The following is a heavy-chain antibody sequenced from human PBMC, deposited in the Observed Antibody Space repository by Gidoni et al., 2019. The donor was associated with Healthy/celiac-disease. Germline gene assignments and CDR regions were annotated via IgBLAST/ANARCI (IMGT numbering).Heavy chain of an antibody. CDR3: AKGGTGYSSGWYGIDY. CDR1: GFTFSSYA. V-gene: IGHV3-23*01. D-gene: IGHD6-19*01. Sequence: EVQLLESGGGLVPPGGSLRLSCAASGFTFSSYAMSWVRQAPGKGLAWVSAISGSGGSTYYADSVKGRFTISRDNSKNTLYLQMNSLRAEDTAVYYCAKGGTGYSSGWYGIDYWGQGTLVTVSS. J-gene: IGHJ4*02. CDR2: ISGSGGST.